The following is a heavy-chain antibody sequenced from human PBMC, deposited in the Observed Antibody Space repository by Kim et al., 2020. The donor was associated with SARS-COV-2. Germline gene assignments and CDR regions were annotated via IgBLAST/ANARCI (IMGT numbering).Heavy chain of an antibody. Sequence: GGSLRLSCAASGFTFSSYSMNWVRQAPGKGLEWVSSISSSSSYIYYADSVKGRFTISRDNAKNSLYLQMNSLRAEDTALYYCARDYYYGSGSYYNLERGGFDPWGQGTLVTVSS. CDR2: ISSSSSYI. J-gene: IGHJ5*02. V-gene: IGHV3-21*01. CDR3: ARDYYYGSGSYYNLERGGFDP. D-gene: IGHD3-10*01. CDR1: GFTFSSYS.